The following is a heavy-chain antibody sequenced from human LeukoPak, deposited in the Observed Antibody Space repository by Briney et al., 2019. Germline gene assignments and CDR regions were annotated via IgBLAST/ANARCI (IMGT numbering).Heavy chain of an antibody. V-gene: IGHV4-39*07. CDR1: GDSLSSRSYD. D-gene: IGHD3-22*01. CDR3: ARDEVGQDYYDSSGSCE. Sequence: SETLSLTCTVSGDSLSSRSYDWGWGRQPPGKGREWGGCIYYSGRTYYTPSLKSPATISANTSTNQFSRNLRSATPAPTSVYSCARDEVGQDYYDSSGSCEWGQGTLVTVSS. J-gene: IGHJ4*02. CDR2: IYYSGRT.